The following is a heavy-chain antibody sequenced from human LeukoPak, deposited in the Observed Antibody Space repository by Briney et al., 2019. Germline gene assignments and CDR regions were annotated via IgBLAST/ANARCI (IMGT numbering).Heavy chain of an antibody. D-gene: IGHD3-22*01. J-gene: IGHJ4*02. CDR3: ARDARNYYDSSGYHLPRFDY. Sequence: ASVKVSCKASGYTFTSYGISWVRQAPGQGLEWMGWISAYNGNTNYAQKLQGRVTMTTDTSTSTAYMELRSLRSDDTAVYYCARDARNYYDSSGYHLPRFDYWGQGTLVTVSS. CDR2: ISAYNGNT. V-gene: IGHV1-18*04. CDR1: GYTFTSYG.